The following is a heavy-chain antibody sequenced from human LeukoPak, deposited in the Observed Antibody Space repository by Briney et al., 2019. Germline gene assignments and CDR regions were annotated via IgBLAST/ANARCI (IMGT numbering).Heavy chain of an antibody. CDR3: ARGPIAAAGRYYYYYMDV. Sequence: GGSLRLSCAASGFTFSSYSMNWVRQAPGKGLEWVSYISSSSSTIYYADSVKGRFTISRDNAKNSLYLQMNSLRAEDTPVYYCARGPIAAAGRYYYYYMDVWGKGTTVTVSS. J-gene: IGHJ6*03. D-gene: IGHD6-13*01. V-gene: IGHV3-48*04. CDR2: ISSSSSTI. CDR1: GFTFSSYS.